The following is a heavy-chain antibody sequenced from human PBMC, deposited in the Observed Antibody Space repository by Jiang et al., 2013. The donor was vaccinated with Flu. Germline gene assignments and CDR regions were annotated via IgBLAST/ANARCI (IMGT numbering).Heavy chain of an antibody. J-gene: IGHJ4*02. D-gene: IGHD3-22*01. Sequence: SGAEVKKPGASVKVSCKVSGYTLTELSMHWVRQAPGQRLEWMGWINAGNGNTKYSQKFQGRVTITRDTSASTAYMELSSLRSEDTAVYYCARVVPGGYYKMFDYWGQGTLVTVSS. CDR2: INAGNGNT. CDR1: GYTLTELS. V-gene: IGHV1-3*01. CDR3: ARVVPGGYYKMFDY.